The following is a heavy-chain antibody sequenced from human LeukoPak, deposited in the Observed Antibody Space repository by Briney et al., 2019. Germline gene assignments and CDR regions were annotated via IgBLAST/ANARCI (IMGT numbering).Heavy chain of an antibody. Sequence: ASVKVSCKASGYTFTSYGISWVRQAPGQGLEWMGWISAYNGNTNYAQKLQGRVTMTTDTSTSTAYMELRSLRSDDTAVYCCARSHFSSSWYNWFDPWGQGTLVTVSS. D-gene: IGHD6-13*01. J-gene: IGHJ5*02. V-gene: IGHV1-18*01. CDR2: ISAYNGNT. CDR1: GYTFTSYG. CDR3: ARSHFSSSWYNWFDP.